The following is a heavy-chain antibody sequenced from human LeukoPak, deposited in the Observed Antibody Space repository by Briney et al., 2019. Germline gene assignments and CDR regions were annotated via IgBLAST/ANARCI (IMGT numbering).Heavy chain of an antibody. CDR1: GFTFSSYM. V-gene: IGHV3-21*01. D-gene: IGHD1-1*01. J-gene: IGHJ4*02. CDR2: INSGSTYT. Sequence: GGSLRLSCAASGFTFSSYMMNWVRQAPGKGLEWVSSINSGSTYTDYTESVKGRFTVSRDNAKNSLFLQMNSLRAEDTAIYYCARSLTTLTYEGYWGQGTLVTVSS. CDR3: ARSLTTLTYEGY.